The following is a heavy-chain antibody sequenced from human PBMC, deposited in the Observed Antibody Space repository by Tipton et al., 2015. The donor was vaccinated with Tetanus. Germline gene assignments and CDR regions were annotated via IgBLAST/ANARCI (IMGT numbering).Heavy chain of an antibody. J-gene: IGHJ4*02. CDR3: ARADYNLARKGPFDS. Sequence: TLSLTCAVYGGSLSRYYWTWIRQPPGKGLEWIGEVDDSGSTNYSPSLKSRVTISLDTSKNEFSLTLSSVTAADTAVYYCARADYNLARKGPFDSWGQGAQVIVS. V-gene: IGHV4-34*01. D-gene: IGHD5-12*01. CDR1: GGSLSRYY. CDR2: VDDSGST.